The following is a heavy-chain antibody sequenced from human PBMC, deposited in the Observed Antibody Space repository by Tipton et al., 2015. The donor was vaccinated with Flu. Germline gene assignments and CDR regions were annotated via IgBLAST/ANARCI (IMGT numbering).Heavy chain of an antibody. D-gene: IGHD2-2*01. CDR1: GFTFSSYG. CDR2: IWYDGSNK. V-gene: IGHV3-33*08. Sequence: SLRLSCAASGFTFSSYGMHWVRQAPGKGLEWVAVIWYDGSNKYYADSVKGRFTISRDNSKNTLYLQMNSLRAEDTAVYYCARFGGYCSSASCYEVDYWGQGTLVTVSS. CDR3: ARFGGYCSSASCYEVDY. J-gene: IGHJ4*02.